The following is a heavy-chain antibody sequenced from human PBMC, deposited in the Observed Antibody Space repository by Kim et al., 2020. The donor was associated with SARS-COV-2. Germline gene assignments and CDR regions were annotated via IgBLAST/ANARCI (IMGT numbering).Heavy chain of an antibody. CDR3: TRLMGYYMDV. D-gene: IGHD3-10*01. V-gene: IGHV4-39*01. CDR2: IYNSRST. Sequence: SETLSLTCTVSGVSISSSSYYWGWIRQPPGKGLEWIGSIYNSRSTYYNPSLKSLVTISVDASKNQFFLKLSSVTAADTSVYCCTRLMGYYMDVWGKGTT. J-gene: IGHJ6*03. CDR1: GVSISSSSYY.